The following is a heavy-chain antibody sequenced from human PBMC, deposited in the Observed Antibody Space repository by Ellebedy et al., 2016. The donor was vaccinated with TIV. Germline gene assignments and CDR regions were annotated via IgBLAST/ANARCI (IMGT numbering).Heavy chain of an antibody. V-gene: IGHV1-2*04. D-gene: IGHD5-18*01. J-gene: IGHJ6*02. CDR2: INPNSGGT. Sequence: ASVKVSCKASGYSFTGYSMHWVRQAPGQGLEWMGWINPNSGGTNYAQKFQGWVTMTRDTSISTAYMELSRLRSDDTAVYYCARSDTAMVYGMDVWGQGTTVTVSS. CDR1: GYSFTGYS. CDR3: ARSDTAMVYGMDV.